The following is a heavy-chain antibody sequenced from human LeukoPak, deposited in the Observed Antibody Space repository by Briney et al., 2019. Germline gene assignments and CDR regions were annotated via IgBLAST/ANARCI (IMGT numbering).Heavy chain of an antibody. CDR2: ISPNSGGT. D-gene: IGHD4-17*01. J-gene: IGHJ5*02. V-gene: IGHV1-2*02. CDR3: ARDPYGEAGWFDP. Sequence: ASVKVSCKASGYTFTGYYMHWVRQAPGQGLEWMGWISPNSGGTNYAQKFQGRVTMTRDTSISTAYMELSRLRSDDTAVYYCARDPYGEAGWFDPWGQGTLVTVSS. CDR1: GYTFTGYY.